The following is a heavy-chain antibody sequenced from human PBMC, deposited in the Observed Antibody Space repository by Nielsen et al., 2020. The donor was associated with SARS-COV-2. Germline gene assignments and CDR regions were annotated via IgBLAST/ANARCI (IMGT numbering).Heavy chain of an antibody. D-gene: IGHD2-8*01. CDR2: ISGSGGTT. CDR3: AKGLYYFDY. V-gene: IGHV3-23*01. Sequence: GESLKISCAASGFTFSSFGMQWVRQAPGKGLEWVSSISGSGGTTYYADSVKGRFTISRDNFKNTVSLQMNSLRAEDTAVYYCAKGLYYFDYWGQGTLVTVSA. J-gene: IGHJ4*02. CDR1: GFTFSSFG.